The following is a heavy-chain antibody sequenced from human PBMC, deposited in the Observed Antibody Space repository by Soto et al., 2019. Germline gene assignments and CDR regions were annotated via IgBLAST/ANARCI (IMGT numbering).Heavy chain of an antibody. Sequence: PSETLSLTCTVSGGSVSSGSYYWSWVRQAPGKGLEWVSTIPSSSTTSCYADSVKGRFTISRDNSKKTLFLQMNSLRAEDTALYYCAKGVYDVLSDSYPPLRYMDVWGKGTTVTVSS. CDR1: GGSVSSGSYY. V-gene: IGHV3-23*01. J-gene: IGHJ6*03. D-gene: IGHD3-3*01. CDR3: AKGVYDVLSDSYPPLRYMDV. CDR2: IPSSSTTS.